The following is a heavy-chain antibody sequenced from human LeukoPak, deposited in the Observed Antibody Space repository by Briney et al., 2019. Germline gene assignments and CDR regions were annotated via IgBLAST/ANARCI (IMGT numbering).Heavy chain of an antibody. D-gene: IGHD3-22*01. CDR3: ATHNPGVIYDYGMDV. CDR1: GFTFSSYA. CDR2: ISYDGSNK. V-gene: IGHV3-30-3*01. Sequence: PGRSLRLSCAASGFTFSSYAMHWVRQAPGKGLEWVAVISYDGSNKYYADSVKGRFTISRDNSKNTLYLQMNSLRAEDTAVYYCATHNPGVIYDYGMDVWGQGTTVTVSS. J-gene: IGHJ6*02.